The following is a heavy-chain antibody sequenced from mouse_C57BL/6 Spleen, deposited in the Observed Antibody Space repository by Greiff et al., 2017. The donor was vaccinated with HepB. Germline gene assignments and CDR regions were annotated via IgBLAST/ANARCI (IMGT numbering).Heavy chain of an antibody. D-gene: IGHD4-1*01. CDR2: IYPRDGST. V-gene: IGHV1-78*01. CDR1: GYTFTDHT. Sequence: QVQLQQSDAELVKPGASVKISCKVSGYTFTDHTIHWMKQRPEQGLEWIGYIYPRDGSTKYNEKFKGQATLTADKSSSTAYMQLNSLTSEDSAVYFCARFSSWDALYYAMDYWGQGTSVTVSS. J-gene: IGHJ4*01. CDR3: ARFSSWDALYYAMDY.